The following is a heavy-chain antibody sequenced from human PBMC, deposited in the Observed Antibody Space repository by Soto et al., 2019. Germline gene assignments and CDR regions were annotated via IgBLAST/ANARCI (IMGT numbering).Heavy chain of an antibody. V-gene: IGHV3-23*01. CDR1: GFTFSSYA. Sequence: PGGSLRLSCAASGFTFSSYAMSWVRQAPGKGLEWVSAISGSGGSTYYADSVKGRFTISRDNSKNTLYLQMNSLRAEDTAVYYCAKYHPYYDSPQEAFDIWAQRTMVTVSS. D-gene: IGHD3-22*01. CDR3: AKYHPYYDSPQEAFDI. CDR2: ISGSGGST. J-gene: IGHJ3*02.